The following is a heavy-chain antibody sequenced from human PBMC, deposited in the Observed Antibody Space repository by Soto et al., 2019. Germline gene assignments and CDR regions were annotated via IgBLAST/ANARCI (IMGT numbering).Heavy chain of an antibody. J-gene: IGHJ5*02. Sequence: GSSVKGSCKASGYTFTSYYMHWVRQAPRQGLEWMGIINPSGGSTSYAQKFQGRVTMTRDTSTSTVYMELSSLRSEDTAVYYCARVYPSDTRYGYVGNNWFDPWGQGTLVTVSS. CDR3: ARVYPSDTRYGYVGNNWFDP. V-gene: IGHV1-46*03. D-gene: IGHD5-18*01. CDR2: INPSGGST. CDR1: GYTFTSYY.